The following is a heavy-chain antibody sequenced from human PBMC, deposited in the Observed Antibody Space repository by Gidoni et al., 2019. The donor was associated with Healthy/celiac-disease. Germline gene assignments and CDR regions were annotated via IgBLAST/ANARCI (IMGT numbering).Heavy chain of an antibody. CDR1: GYTFTSYY. CDR2: INPSGGST. V-gene: IGHV1-46*01. CDR3: AREGTAYYDSSGYSHDAFDI. J-gene: IGHJ3*02. D-gene: IGHD3-22*01. Sequence: QVQLVQSGAEVKKPGASVKVSCKASGYTFTSYYMHWVRQAPGQGLEWMGIINPSGGSTSYAQKFQGRVTMTRDTSTSTVYMELSTLRSEDTAVYYCAREGTAYYDSSGYSHDAFDIWGQGTMVTVSS.